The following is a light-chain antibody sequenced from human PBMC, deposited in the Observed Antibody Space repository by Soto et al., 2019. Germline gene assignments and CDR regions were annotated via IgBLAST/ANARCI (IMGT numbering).Light chain of an antibody. J-gene: IGLJ2*01. CDR2: DNN. CDR1: SGSIASDY. V-gene: IGLV6-57*04. Sequence: NFMLPQPHSVSESPGKTVTISCTRSSGSIASDYVHWYQQRPGSAPTTLIYDNNLRPSGVPDRFSGSIDSSSNSASLTISGLKTEDEADYYCQSDDDPKIFGGGTKLTVL. CDR3: QSDDDPKI.